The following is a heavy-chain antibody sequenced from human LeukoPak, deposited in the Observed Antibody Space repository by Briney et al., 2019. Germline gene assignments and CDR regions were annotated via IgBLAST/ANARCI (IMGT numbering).Heavy chain of an antibody. CDR3: AKAQYSGSYSDFDY. J-gene: IGHJ4*02. Sequence: GGSLRLSCADSGFTFSSYAMSWVRQAPGKGLEWVSGTSGSGVGTYYADSVKGRFTISRDNSKNTLYLQMNSLRVEDTAVYYCAKAQYSGSYSDFDYWGQGTLVTVSS. D-gene: IGHD1-26*01. CDR1: GFTFSSYA. CDR2: TSGSGVGT. V-gene: IGHV3-23*01.